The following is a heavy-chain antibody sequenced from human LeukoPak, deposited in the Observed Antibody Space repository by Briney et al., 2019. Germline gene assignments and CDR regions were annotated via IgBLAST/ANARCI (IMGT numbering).Heavy chain of an antibody. D-gene: IGHD1-14*01. J-gene: IGHJ4*02. CDR1: GGSISDYY. CDR3: ARGEPEIDY. V-gene: IGHV4-59*01. Sequence: SETLSLTCTVSGGSISDYYWSWIRQPPGKGLEWIGYIYYSGSTNYNPSLKSRVTVSVDTSKNQFSLKLSSVTAADTAVYHCARGEPEIDYWGQGTLVTVSS. CDR2: IYYSGST.